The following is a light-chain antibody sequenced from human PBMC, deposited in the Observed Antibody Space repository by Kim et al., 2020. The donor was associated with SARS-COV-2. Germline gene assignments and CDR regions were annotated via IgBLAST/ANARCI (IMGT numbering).Light chain of an antibody. CDR2: KDS. CDR1: ALPKQY. V-gene: IGLV3-25*03. Sequence: SPGQTARITCSGDALPKQYAYWYQQKAGQAPVLVIYKDSERPAGIPGRFSGSSSGTTVTLTISGVQAEDEADYYCQSADSSGTAGVFGGGTKLTVL. CDR3: QSADSSGTAGV. J-gene: IGLJ2*01.